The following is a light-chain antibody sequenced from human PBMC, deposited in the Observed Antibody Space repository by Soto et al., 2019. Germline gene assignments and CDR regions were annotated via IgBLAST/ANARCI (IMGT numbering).Light chain of an antibody. CDR3: QQYDNWPWT. V-gene: IGKV3-15*01. CDR2: GAS. Sequence: EIVMTQSPATLSVSPGETATLSCRASQSVSSNLAWYQQKPGQAPRLLIYGASTRATGFPARFSGSGSGTDFTLTISSLQSEDFAVYYCQQYDNWPWTFGQGTKVDIK. J-gene: IGKJ1*01. CDR1: QSVSSN.